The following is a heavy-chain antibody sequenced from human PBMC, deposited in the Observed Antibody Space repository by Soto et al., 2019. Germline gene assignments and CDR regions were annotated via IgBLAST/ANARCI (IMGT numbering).Heavy chain of an antibody. D-gene: IGHD3-22*01. J-gene: IGHJ1*01. V-gene: IGHV1-18*01. CDR2: ISADNGNT. Sequence: QVKLVQSGAEVKKPGASVMVSCQASGYSFNNYLISWVRQAPGQGPEWVGWISADNGNTNYGQKFLGRVTMTTDTSTSTAYMDLRSLRSDDTAVYYCARVYYDSSGFYHEDHWDQGTLVTVSS. CDR3: ARVYYDSSGFYHEDH. CDR1: GYSFNNYL.